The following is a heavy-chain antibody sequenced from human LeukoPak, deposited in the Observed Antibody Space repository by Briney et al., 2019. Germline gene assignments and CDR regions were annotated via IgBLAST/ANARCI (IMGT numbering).Heavy chain of an antibody. CDR2: IIPIFGTA. D-gene: IGHD5-18*01. CDR3: ARGRGYSYGRYNWFDP. Sequence: SVKVSCKASGGTFSSYSISWVRQAPGQGLEWMGWIIPIFGTANYAQKFQGRVTITTDESTSTAYMELSSLRSEDTAVYYCARGRGYSYGRYNWFDPWGQGTLVTVSS. CDR1: GGTFSSYS. J-gene: IGHJ5*02. V-gene: IGHV1-69*05.